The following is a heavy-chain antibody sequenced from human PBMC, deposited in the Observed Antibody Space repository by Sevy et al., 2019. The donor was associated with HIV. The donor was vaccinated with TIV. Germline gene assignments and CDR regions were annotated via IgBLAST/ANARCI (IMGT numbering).Heavy chain of an antibody. CDR2: INQDGSAK. CDR1: GFTFSSHW. J-gene: IGHJ6*02. CDR3: ARDTGGIGMDV. D-gene: IGHD6-13*01. V-gene: IGHV3-7*01. Sequence: GGSLRLSCAASGFTFSSHWMNWVRQAPGKGLEWVANINQDGSAKYYVDSVKGRFTISRDNAKNSLSLQMNSLRAEDTAVYYCARDTGGIGMDVWGQGTTVTVSS.